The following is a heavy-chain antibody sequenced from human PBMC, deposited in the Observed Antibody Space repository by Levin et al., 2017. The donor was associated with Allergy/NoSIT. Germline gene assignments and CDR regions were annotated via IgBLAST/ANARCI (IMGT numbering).Heavy chain of an antibody. J-gene: IGHJ4*02. CDR1: GFTFSSYW. CDR2: IKQDGSEK. D-gene: IGHD6-13*01. Sequence: CAASGFTFSSYWMSWVRQAPGKGLEWVANIKQDGSEKYYVDSVKGRFTISRDNAKNSLYLQMNSLRAEDTAVYYCARVYSSSWVFDYWGQGTLVTVSS. CDR3: ARVYSSSWVFDY. V-gene: IGHV3-7*04.